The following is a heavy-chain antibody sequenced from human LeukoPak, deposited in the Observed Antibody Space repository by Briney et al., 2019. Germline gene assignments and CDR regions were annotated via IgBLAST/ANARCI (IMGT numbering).Heavy chain of an antibody. CDR1: GGSISSSSYY. J-gene: IGHJ4*02. CDR3: ARDLYRIVVVPHYFDY. Sequence: ETLSLTCTVSGGSISSSSYYWGWVRQAPGTGLEWVANIKQDGSEKYYVDSVKGPFTISRDNAKNSLYLQMNSLRAEDTAVYYCARDLYRIVVVPHYFDYWGQGTLVTVCS. V-gene: IGHV3-7*01. D-gene: IGHD3-22*01. CDR2: IKQDGSEK.